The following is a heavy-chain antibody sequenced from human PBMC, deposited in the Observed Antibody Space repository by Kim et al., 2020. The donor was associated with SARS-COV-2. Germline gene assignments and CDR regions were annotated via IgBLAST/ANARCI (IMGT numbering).Heavy chain of an antibody. D-gene: IGHD1-20*01. Sequence: GESLKISCKGSGYSFTSYWIGWVRQMPGKGMEWMGNIYPGDSDTRYSPSFQGQVTISADKSNSTAYLQGSSLKATDTALYYCERLGHNWNDLHYGRDLWG. V-gene: IGHV5-51*01. CDR3: ERLGHNWNDLHYGRDL. J-gene: IGHJ6*02. CDR2: IYPGDSDT. CDR1: GYSFTSYW.